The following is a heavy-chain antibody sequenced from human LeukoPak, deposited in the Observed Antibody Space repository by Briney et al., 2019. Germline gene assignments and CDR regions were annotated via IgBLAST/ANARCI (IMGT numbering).Heavy chain of an antibody. CDR2: ISSSSSTI. V-gene: IGHV3-48*04. Sequence: GGSLRLSCAASGFTFSSYSMNWVRQAPGKGLEWVSYISSSSSTIYYADSVKGRFTISRDNAKNSLYLQMNSLRAEDTAVYYCARIQSPYYYYGMDVWGQGTTVTVSS. J-gene: IGHJ6*02. CDR1: GFTFSSYS. CDR3: ARIQSPYYYYGMDV.